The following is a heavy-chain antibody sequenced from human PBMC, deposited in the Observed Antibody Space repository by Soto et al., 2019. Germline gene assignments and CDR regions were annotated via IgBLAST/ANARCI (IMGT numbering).Heavy chain of an antibody. V-gene: IGHV4-30-2*01. CDR2: IYHSGST. J-gene: IGHJ4*02. D-gene: IGHD2-15*01. Sequence: LSLTCAVSGGSIDSGGYSWSWIRQPPGKGLEWIGYIYHSGSTYYNPSLKSRVTLSVDRSKNQFSLKLSSVTAADTAVYYCARANGGNLFDYWGQGTLVTVSS. CDR1: GGSIDSGGYS. CDR3: ARANGGNLFDY.